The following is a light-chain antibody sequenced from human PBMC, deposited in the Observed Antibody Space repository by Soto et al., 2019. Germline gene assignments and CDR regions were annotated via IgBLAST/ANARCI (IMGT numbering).Light chain of an antibody. Sequence: QTVVTQETSLSVSPGGTVTLTCGLRSGSVSTSYYPSWYQQTPGQPPRTLMYATNTRSSGVPDRFSGSILGNKAALTITGAQADDECDYYCVLYMGSGISVFGGGTKLTVL. J-gene: IGLJ3*02. CDR3: VLYMGSGISV. CDR1: SGSVSTSYY. CDR2: ATN. V-gene: IGLV8-61*01.